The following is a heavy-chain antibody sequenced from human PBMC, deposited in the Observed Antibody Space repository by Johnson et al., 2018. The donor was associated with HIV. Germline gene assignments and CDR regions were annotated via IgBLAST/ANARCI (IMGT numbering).Heavy chain of an antibody. V-gene: IGHV3-30*02. CDR1: GFTFDDYG. J-gene: IGHJ3*02. Sequence: SLRLSCAASGFTFDDYGMSWVRQAPGKGLEWVAFIRYDGSNKYYPASVKGRFTISRVNAKNSLYLQMNSLRAGDTAVYYCVAATGANGLDIWGQGTKVTVSS. CDR2: IRYDGSNK. CDR3: VAATGANGLDI. D-gene: IGHD1-26*01.